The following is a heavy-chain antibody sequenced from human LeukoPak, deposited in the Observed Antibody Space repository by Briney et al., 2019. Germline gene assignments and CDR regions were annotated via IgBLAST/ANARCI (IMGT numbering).Heavy chain of an antibody. V-gene: IGHV3-30*18. D-gene: IGHD3-3*01. J-gene: IGHJ3*02. CDR3: AKDYADYDFWSGYMGAFDI. CDR2: ISYDGSNK. Sequence: GGSLRLSCAASGFTFSSYGMHWVRQAPGKGLEWVAVISYDGSNKYYADSVKGRFTISRDNSKNTLYLQMNSLRAEDTAVYYCAKDYADYDFWSGYMGAFDIWGQGTMVTVSS. CDR1: GFTFSSYG.